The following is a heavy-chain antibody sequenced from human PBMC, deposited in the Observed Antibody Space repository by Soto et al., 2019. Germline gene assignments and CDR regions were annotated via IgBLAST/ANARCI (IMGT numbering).Heavy chain of an antibody. CDR2: IYYSGST. CDR1: GGSISSYY. Sequence: SETMSLTCTVSGGSISSYYRSWIRQPPGKGLEWIGYIYYSGSTNYNPSLKSRVTISVDTSKNQFSLKLSSVTAADTAVYYCARGYYGSGSYYKPGFDYWGQGTLVTVSS. CDR3: ARGYYGSGSYYKPGFDY. D-gene: IGHD3-10*01. V-gene: IGHV4-59*08. J-gene: IGHJ4*02.